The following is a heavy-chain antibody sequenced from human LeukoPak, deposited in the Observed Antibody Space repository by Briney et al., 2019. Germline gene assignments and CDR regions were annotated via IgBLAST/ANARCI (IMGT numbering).Heavy chain of an antibody. CDR2: INSDGSST. V-gene: IGHV3-74*01. CDR3: ARPYGSGSSYYFDY. J-gene: IGHJ4*02. CDR1: GFTFSSYW. Sequence: GGSLRLSCAASGFTFSSYWMHWVRQAPGKGLVWVSRINSDGSSTSYADSVKGRFTISRDNAKNTLCLQMNSLRAEDTAVYYCARPYGSGSSYYFDYWGQGTLVTVSS. D-gene: IGHD3-10*01.